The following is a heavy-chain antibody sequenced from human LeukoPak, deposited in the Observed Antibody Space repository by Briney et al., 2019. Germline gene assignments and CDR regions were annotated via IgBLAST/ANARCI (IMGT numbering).Heavy chain of an antibody. J-gene: IGHJ4*02. CDR1: GFTVSSNF. D-gene: IGHD1-26*01. Sequence: PGGSLRLSCAVSGFTVSSNFMSWVRQAPGKGPEWVSVIYTSGITYYADSVRGGFTISRDNSKNTLYLQMDSLTAEDTAVYYCAREDAGGTYSFDYWGQGTLVTVSS. CDR3: AREDAGGTYSFDY. CDR2: IYTSGIT. V-gene: IGHV3-66*01.